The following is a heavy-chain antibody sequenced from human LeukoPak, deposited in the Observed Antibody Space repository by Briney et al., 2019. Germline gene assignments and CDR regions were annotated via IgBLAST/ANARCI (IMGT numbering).Heavy chain of an antibody. Sequence: ASVKVSCKASGYTFTGYYMHWVRQAPGQGLEWMGWINPNSGGTNYAQKFQGRVTMTRDTSISTAYVELSRLTSDDTAVYYCARPYCSGNSCHDYFDYWGQGTLVTVSS. CDR2: INPNSGGT. J-gene: IGHJ4*02. D-gene: IGHD2-15*01. CDR1: GYTFTGYY. CDR3: ARPYCSGNSCHDYFDY. V-gene: IGHV1-2*02.